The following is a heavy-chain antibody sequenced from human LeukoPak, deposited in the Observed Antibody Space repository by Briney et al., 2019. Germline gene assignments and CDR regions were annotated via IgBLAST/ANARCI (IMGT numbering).Heavy chain of an antibody. CDR2: IHYSGST. CDR3: ARDGEAGGIYD. V-gene: IGHV4-59*01. Sequence: SETLSLTCTVSGGSIGSYYWNWIRQAPGKGLEWIGYIHYSGSTNHNSSLKSRVTISVDTSKNQYSLKLSSVTAADTAVYYCARDGEAGGIYDWGQGTLVTVSS. CDR1: GGSIGSYY. J-gene: IGHJ4*02. D-gene: IGHD6-19*01.